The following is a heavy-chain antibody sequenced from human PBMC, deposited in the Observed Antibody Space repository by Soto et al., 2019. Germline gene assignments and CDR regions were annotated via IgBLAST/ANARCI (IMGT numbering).Heavy chain of an antibody. Sequence: SLRLSCAASGFTFDDYTMHWVRQAPGKGLEWVSLISWDGGSTYYADSVKGRFTISRDNSKNSLYQKMNSLRTEDTALYYCTKLQWGSSASLRIDYYGMDVWGQGTTVTVSS. V-gene: IGHV3-43*01. CDR2: ISWDGGST. D-gene: IGHD2-2*01. CDR1: GFTFDDYT. CDR3: TKLQWGSSASLRIDYYGMDV. J-gene: IGHJ6*02.